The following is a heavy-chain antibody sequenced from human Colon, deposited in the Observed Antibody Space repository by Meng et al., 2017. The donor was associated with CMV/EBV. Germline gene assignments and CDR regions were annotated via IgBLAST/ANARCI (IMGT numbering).Heavy chain of an antibody. CDR1: GYSFNDY. CDR2: INLSADTT. D-gene: IGHD3-3*01. J-gene: IGHJ4*02. Sequence: ASVKVSCKTSGYSFNDYILWVRQAPGQGLEWMAIINLSADTTVYAEKFRDRFTVTRDTSTATVYMELRKLQSNDTAVYFCARDRTSGWQPDFWGQGTLVTVSS. CDR3: ARDRTSGWQPDF. V-gene: IGHV1-46*02.